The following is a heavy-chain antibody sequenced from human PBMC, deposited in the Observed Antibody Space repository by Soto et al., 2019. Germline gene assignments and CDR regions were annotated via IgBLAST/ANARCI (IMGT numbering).Heavy chain of an antibody. D-gene: IGHD2-15*01. CDR1: GFTVSSNY. J-gene: IGHJ6*02. V-gene: IGHV3-53*01. CDR2: IYSGGST. Sequence: PVGSLRLSCAASGFTVSSNYMSWVRQAPGKGLEWVSVIYSGGSTYYADSVKGRFTISRDNSKNTLYLRMNSLRAEDTAVYYCARATRYCSGGSCHVWGQGTTVTVSS. CDR3: ARATRYCSGGSCHV.